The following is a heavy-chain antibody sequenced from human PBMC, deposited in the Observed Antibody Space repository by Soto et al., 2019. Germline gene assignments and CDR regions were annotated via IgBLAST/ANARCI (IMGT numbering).Heavy chain of an antibody. CDR1: GYTFTNYG. V-gene: IGHV1-18*04. D-gene: IGHD3-22*01. CDR2: ISAYNGDT. Sequence: QVQLVQSGAEVKKPGASVKVSCKASGYTFTNYGFSWVRQAPGQGLEWMGWISAYNGDTNYPQNLQGRVTMTTDTSTSTAYMELRSLRSDDTAVYYCARGVHLDSGGYYYFYWGQGTLVTVSS. CDR3: ARGVHLDSGGYYYFY. J-gene: IGHJ4*02.